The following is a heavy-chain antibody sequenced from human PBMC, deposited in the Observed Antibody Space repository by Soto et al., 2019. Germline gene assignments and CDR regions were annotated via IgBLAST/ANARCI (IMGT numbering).Heavy chain of an antibody. D-gene: IGHD3-22*01. CDR3: ARINRHYYDSSGISYYGMDV. CDR1: GGSISSGDYY. CDR2: IYNSGSS. V-gene: IGHV4-61*08. Sequence: SETLSLTCTVSGGSISSGDYYWSWIRQPPGKSLERIGYIYNSGSSDYNPSLKSRVTLSVDTSKNQFSLKVNSVTAADTAVYYCARINRHYYDSSGISYYGMDVWGQGTTVTVSS. J-gene: IGHJ6*02.